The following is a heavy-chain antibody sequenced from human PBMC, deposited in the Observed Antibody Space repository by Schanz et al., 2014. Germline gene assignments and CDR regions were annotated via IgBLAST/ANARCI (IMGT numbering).Heavy chain of an antibody. CDR1: GFTFSSYG. J-gene: IGHJ4*02. CDR3: AKDSGSSSWYPSDY. Sequence: QAQLVESGGGVVQPGRSLRLSCAASGFTFSSYGMHWVRQSPGKGLEWVALISYDGSNKYYADSVKGRFTISRDSSKNTLYLQMSSLRAEDTAVYYCAKDSGSSSWYPSDYWGQGTLVTVSS. V-gene: IGHV3-30*18. D-gene: IGHD6-13*01. CDR2: ISYDGSNK.